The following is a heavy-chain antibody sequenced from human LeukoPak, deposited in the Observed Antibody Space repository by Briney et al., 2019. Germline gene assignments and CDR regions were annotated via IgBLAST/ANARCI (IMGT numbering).Heavy chain of an antibody. D-gene: IGHD1-26*01. CDR1: GFTFDDYA. CDR3: AKARWEPNFDY. CDR2: INENGDIA. Sequence: PGGSLRLSCAASGFTFDDYAMHWVRQGPGKSLEWVSLINENGDIAYYGDSMRGRFTVSRDNAKNSLYLQMNSLTTEDTALYYCAKARWEPNFDYWGQGTLVTVSS. J-gene: IGHJ4*02. V-gene: IGHV3-43*02.